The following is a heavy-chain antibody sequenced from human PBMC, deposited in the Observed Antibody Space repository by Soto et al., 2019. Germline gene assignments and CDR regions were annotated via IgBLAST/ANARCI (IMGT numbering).Heavy chain of an antibody. V-gene: IGHV3-21*01. CDR1: GFTFSSYS. CDR3: ARVRTVTIFGVVIIWDAFDI. Sequence: PGGSLRLSCAASGFTFSSYSMNWVRQAPGKGLEWVSSISSSSSYICYADSVKGRFTISRDNAKNSLYLQMNSLRAEDTAVYYCARVRTVTIFGVVIIWDAFDIWGQGTMVTVSS. J-gene: IGHJ3*02. D-gene: IGHD3-3*01. CDR2: ISSSSSYI.